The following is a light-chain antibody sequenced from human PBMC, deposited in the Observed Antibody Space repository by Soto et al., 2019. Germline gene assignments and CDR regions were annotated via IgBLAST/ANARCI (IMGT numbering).Light chain of an antibody. CDR2: GAS. Sequence: EIVMTQSPATLSVSPGERATLSCRASQSVSSKIAWYQQTPRQAPRLLIYGASTRATGIPARFSGSGSGTEFTLTISSLQSEDFAVYYCQQYNDWPITFGQGTRLEIK. J-gene: IGKJ5*01. CDR3: QQYNDWPIT. V-gene: IGKV3-15*01. CDR1: QSVSSK.